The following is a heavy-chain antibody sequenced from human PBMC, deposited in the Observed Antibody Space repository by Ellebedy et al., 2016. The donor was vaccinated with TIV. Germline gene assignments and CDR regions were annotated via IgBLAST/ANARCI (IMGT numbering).Heavy chain of an antibody. V-gene: IGHV1-46*01. CDR1: GYTFTSYY. J-gene: IGHJ6*02. CDR3: ATDPAILGRPLYYGMDV. Sequence: ASVKVSXXASGYTFTSYYMHWVRQAPGQGLEWMGIINPSGGSTIYAQKFQGRVTMTEDTSTDTAYMELSSLISEDTAVYYCATDPAILGRPLYYGMDVWGQGTTVTVSS. CDR2: INPSGGST. D-gene: IGHD3-3*01.